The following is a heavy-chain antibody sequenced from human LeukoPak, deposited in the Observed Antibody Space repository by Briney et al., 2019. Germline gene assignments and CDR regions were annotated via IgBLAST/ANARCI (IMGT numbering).Heavy chain of an antibody. CDR2: ISAFNGNT. J-gene: IGHJ4*02. CDR1: GYTFTSYG. CDR3: ARSYGSGSYPLDY. Sequence: GASVKVSCKASGYTFTSYGISWVRQAPGQGREWMGWISAFNGNTNYAQKHQGRVTMTPDTSTSTAYMELRSLRSYDTAVYCCARSYGSGSYPLDYWGQGTLVTVSS. D-gene: IGHD3-10*01. V-gene: IGHV1-18*01.